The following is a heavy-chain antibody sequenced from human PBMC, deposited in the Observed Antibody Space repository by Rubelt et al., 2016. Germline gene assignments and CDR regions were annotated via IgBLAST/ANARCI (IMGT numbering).Heavy chain of an antibody. CDR1: GFTFSSYS. Sequence: EVQLVESGGGLVQPGGSLRLSCAASGFTFSSYSMNWVRQAPGKGLEWVSSISSSSSYIYYADSVKGRFTISRDNAKNSLYLQMNSLRAEDTAVYYCARDPRMVRGVYGMDVWGQGTTVTVSS. D-gene: IGHD3-10*01. CDR3: ARDPRMVRGVYGMDV. J-gene: IGHJ6*02. V-gene: IGHV3-21*01. CDR2: ISSSSSYI.